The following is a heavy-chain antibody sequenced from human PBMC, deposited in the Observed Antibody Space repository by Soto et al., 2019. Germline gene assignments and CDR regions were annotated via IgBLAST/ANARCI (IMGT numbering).Heavy chain of an antibody. J-gene: IGHJ6*02. D-gene: IGHD1-20*01. CDR2: INPNSGGT. V-gene: IGHV1-2*04. CDR1: GYTFTGYY. Sequence: QVQLVQSGAEVKKPGASVKVSCKASGYTFTGYYMHWVRQAPGQGLEWMGWINPNSGGTNYAQKFQGWVTMTRDTSISTAYVELSRLRSDDTAVYYCARGRGNWNYYYGMDVWGQGTTVTGSS. CDR3: ARGRGNWNYYYGMDV.